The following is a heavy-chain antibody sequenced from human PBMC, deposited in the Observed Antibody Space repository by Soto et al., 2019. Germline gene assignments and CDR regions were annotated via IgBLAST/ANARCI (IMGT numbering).Heavy chain of an antibody. CDR1: GGSFSDDY. CDR2: INHSGTT. Sequence: QVQIQQWGAGLFKPSETLSLTCAVYGGSFSDDYWSWIRQSPGKGLEWIGEINHSGTTNYNQSLKSRVTMSVDTSKKQISLKVTSVTAADAAVYYCAIRPKDMVVANFWGQGTLVTVSS. J-gene: IGHJ4*02. CDR3: AIRPKDMVVANF. V-gene: IGHV4-34*01. D-gene: IGHD2-21*01.